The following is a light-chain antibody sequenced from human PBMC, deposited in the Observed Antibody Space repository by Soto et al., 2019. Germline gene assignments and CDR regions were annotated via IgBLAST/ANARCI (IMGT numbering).Light chain of an antibody. CDR3: QKYSSVPL. CDR1: QGISNY. Sequence: DIQMTQSPSSLSASVGDRVTITCRASQGISNYIAWYQQKPGKAPKLLIYAASTLQSGVPSRFSGSGSGTDFILTISRLQAEDVASYSCQKYSSVPLFGPGTKVDIK. V-gene: IGKV1-27*01. CDR2: AAS. J-gene: IGKJ3*01.